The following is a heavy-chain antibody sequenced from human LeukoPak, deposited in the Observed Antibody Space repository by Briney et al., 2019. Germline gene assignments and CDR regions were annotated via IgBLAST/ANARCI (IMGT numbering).Heavy chain of an antibody. V-gene: IGHV3-66*01. CDR1: EFSVGSNY. D-gene: IGHD2-15*01. Sequence: GGSLRLSCAASEFSVGSNYMTWVRQAPGKGLEWVSLIYSGGSTYYADSVKGRFTISRDNAKNSLYLQMNSLRAEDTAVYYCARDLSVCSGGSCWEKNFDYWGQGTLVTVSS. J-gene: IGHJ4*02. CDR3: ARDLSVCSGGSCWEKNFDY. CDR2: IYSGGST.